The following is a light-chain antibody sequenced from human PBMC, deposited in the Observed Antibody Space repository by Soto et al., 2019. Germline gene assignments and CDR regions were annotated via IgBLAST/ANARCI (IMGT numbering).Light chain of an antibody. CDR1: SSNIGAGYD. CDR2: GNS. CDR3: QSYDSSLSAWV. V-gene: IGLV1-40*01. Sequence: QSVLTQPPAVSGAPGQRVTISCTGSSSNIGAGYDVHWYQQLPVPAPKLLIYGNSNRPSGVPDRFSGSKSGTSASLAITGLQAEDEADYYCQSYDSSLSAWVFGGGTKLTVL. J-gene: IGLJ3*02.